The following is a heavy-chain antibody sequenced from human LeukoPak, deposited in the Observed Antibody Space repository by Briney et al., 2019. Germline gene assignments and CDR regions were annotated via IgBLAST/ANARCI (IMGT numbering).Heavy chain of an antibody. D-gene: IGHD4-17*01. CDR1: GFTFSRYW. CDR2: IEQDGSEK. V-gene: IGHV3-7*03. CDR3: ARDYHGDYPYYFDY. Sequence: GGSLRLSCAASGFTFSRYWMSWVRQAPGKGLEWVANIEQDGSEKYYVDSVKGRFTISRDNAKNSVYLQMNSLRAEDTAIYYCARDYHGDYPYYFDYWGQGTLVTVSS. J-gene: IGHJ4*02.